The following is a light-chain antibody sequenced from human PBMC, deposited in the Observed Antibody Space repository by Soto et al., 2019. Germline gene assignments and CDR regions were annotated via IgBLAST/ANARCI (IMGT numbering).Light chain of an antibody. CDR1: QSVSSQ. V-gene: IGKV3-11*01. J-gene: IGKJ5*01. CDR3: RQRSNWPIT. Sequence: EIVLTQSPATLSLSPGERATLSCRASQSVSSQLAWYQQKPGQAPRLLIYDVSNRATGIPARFRGSGSGTDFTLTISSLEPEDFAVYYCRQRSNWPITFGQGTRLEIK. CDR2: DVS.